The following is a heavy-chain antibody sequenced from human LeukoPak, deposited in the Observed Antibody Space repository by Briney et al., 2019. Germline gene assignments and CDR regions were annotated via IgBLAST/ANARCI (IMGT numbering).Heavy chain of an antibody. V-gene: IGHV1-2*02. CDR2: INPNSGGT. Sequence: ASVKVSCKASGYTFTGYYMHWVRQAPGQGLEWMGWINPNSGGTNYAQEFQGGVTMTRDTSISTAYMELSRLRSEDTAVYYCARDQRLPAAMDPGPYYYYYYMDVWGKGTTVTVSS. CDR1: GYTFTGYY. CDR3: ARDQRLPAAMDPGPYYYYYYMDV. J-gene: IGHJ6*03. D-gene: IGHD2-2*01.